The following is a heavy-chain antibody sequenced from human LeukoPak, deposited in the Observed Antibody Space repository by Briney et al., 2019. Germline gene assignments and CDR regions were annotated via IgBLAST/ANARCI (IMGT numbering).Heavy chain of an antibody. CDR3: ARRFGTYYYGSDTYYEFDI. J-gene: IGHJ3*02. D-gene: IGHD3-22*01. CDR1: GYSFTTYW. Sequence: GESLKISCKGSGYSFTTYWIGWVRQMPGKGLEWMGIIYPGDSDTRYSPSFQGQVTISADKSISTAYLQWSSLKASDTAMYYCARRFGTYYYGSDTYYEFDIWGQGTMVAVSS. V-gene: IGHV5-51*01. CDR2: IYPGDSDT.